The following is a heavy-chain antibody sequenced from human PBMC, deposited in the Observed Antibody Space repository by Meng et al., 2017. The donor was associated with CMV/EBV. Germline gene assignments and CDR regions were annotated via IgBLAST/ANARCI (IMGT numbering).Heavy chain of an antibody. D-gene: IGHD5-24*01. CDR2: ISSSSSYI. J-gene: IGHJ4*02. V-gene: IGHV3-21*01. CDR1: GFTFSSYS. Sequence: GESLKISCAASGFTFSSYSMNWVRQAPGKGLEWVSSISSSSSYIYYADSVKGRFTISRDNAKNSLYLQMNSLRAEDTAVYYCHSRRSGDGYTNFDYWGQGTLVTVSS. CDR3: HSRRSGDGYTNFDY.